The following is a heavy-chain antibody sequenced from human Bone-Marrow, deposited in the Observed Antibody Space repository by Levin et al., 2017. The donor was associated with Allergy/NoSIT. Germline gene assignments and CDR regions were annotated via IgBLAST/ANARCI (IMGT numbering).Heavy chain of an antibody. CDR2: ISSTGSTI. CDR1: GFTFRNYE. D-gene: IGHD6-19*01. CDR3: ARDGVVGTVLSDF. Sequence: GGSLRLSCVASGFTFRNYEMNWVRQAPGKGLEWVSYISSTGSTIYYADSVKGRFTISRDNAKNSLYLQMHSLRAEDTAIYYCARDGVVGTVLSDFWGQGTLVTVSS. J-gene: IGHJ4*02. V-gene: IGHV3-48*03.